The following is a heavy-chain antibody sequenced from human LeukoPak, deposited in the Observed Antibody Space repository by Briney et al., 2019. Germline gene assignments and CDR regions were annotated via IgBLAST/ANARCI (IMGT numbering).Heavy chain of an antibody. J-gene: IGHJ4*02. CDR1: GGTFSSYA. V-gene: IGHV1-69*04. D-gene: IGHD3-22*01. CDR3: AREAIVVVTGPDY. CDR2: IIPILGIA. Sequence: ASVKVSCKASGGTFSSYAISWVRQAPGQGLEWMGRIIPILGIANYAQKFQGRVTMTRDTSTSTVYMELSSLRSEDTAVYYCAREAIVVVTGPDYWGQGTLVTVSS.